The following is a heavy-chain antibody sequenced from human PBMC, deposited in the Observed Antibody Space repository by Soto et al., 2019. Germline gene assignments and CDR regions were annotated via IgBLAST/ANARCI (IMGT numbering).Heavy chain of an antibody. CDR2: IYRSGTT. CDR3: ARGGRAVAMEDWFDS. J-gene: IGHJ5*01. CDR1: GVSITDVDNS. D-gene: IGHD5-12*01. Sequence: QLQLQESGSGLVKPSQTLSLTCAVSGVSITDVDNSWRWIRQPPGQGLEWIGYIYRSGTTYYNPSLKSRVTMSVDRSKNQFSLRLSSVSAADPAVYYRARGGRAVAMEDWFDSWGQGTLVTVSS. V-gene: IGHV4-30-2*01.